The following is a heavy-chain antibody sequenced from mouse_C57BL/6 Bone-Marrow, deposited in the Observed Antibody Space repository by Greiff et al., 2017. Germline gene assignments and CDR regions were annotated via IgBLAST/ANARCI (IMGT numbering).Heavy chain of an antibody. J-gene: IGHJ2*01. D-gene: IGHD1-1*01. CDR3: ARDRYYGSSSYFDY. CDR1: GFTFSSYA. CDR2: ISDGGSYT. Sequence: EVKLMESGGGLVKPGGSLKLSCAASGFTFSSYAMSWVRQTSEKRLEWVATISDGGSYTYYPDNVKGRFTISRDNAKNNLYLQMSHLKSEDTAMYDGARDRYYGSSSYFDYWGQCTTLTVSS. V-gene: IGHV5-4*01.